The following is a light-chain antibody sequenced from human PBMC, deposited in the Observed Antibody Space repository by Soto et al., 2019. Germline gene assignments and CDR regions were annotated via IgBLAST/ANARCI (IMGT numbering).Light chain of an antibody. J-gene: IGLJ3*02. CDR2: TNN. CDR1: SSNIGSNF. V-gene: IGLV1-44*01. Sequence: QSVLTQPPSASGTPGQSVTISCSGSSSNIGSNFVNWYQQLTGTAPKLLIYTNNQRPSGVPDRFAGSKSGTSASLAISGPKSEEEADYHCAAWDDSRNGPLFGGGTKLTVL. CDR3: AAWDDSRNGPL.